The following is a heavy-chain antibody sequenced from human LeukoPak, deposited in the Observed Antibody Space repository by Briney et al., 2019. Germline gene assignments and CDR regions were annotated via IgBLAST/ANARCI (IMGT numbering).Heavy chain of an antibody. CDR2: ISGNGGST. CDR3: AKAHPAAGTVMDY. V-gene: IGHV3-23*01. D-gene: IGHD6-13*01. J-gene: IGHJ4*02. CDR1: GFTFSSYA. Sequence: GGSLRLSCAASGFTFSSYAMSWVRQAPGKGLEWVSTISGNGGSTYYADSVKGRFTISRDNSKNTLYLQMNSLRAEDTAVYYCAKAHPAAGTVMDYWGQGTLVTVSS.